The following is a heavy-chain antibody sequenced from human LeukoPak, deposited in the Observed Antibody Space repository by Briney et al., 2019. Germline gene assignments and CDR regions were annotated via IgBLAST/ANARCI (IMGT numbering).Heavy chain of an antibody. CDR1: GGSFSGYY. CDR2: INHSGST. Sequence: SETLSLTCAVYGGSFSGYYWSWIRQPPGKGLEWIGEINHSGSTNYNPSLKSRVTISVDTSKNQFSLKLSSVTAADTAVYYCARGQQYYYDSSGYYIRGLPIGMDVWGQGTTVTVSS. V-gene: IGHV4-34*01. D-gene: IGHD3-22*01. J-gene: IGHJ6*02. CDR3: ARGQQYYYDSSGYYIRGLPIGMDV.